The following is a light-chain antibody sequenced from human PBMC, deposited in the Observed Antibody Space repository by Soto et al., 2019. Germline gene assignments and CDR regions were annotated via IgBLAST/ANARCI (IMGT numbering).Light chain of an antibody. CDR2: DAS. CDR3: QQYDNLPRT. V-gene: IGKV1-33*01. Sequence: DIQMTQSPSSLSASVGDRVTITCQASQDISNYLNWYQQKPGKAPKLLIYDASNLETEVPSRFSGSGSGTDLTFTISSLQPEDIATYYCQQYDNLPRTFGQGTKVEIK. J-gene: IGKJ1*01. CDR1: QDISNY.